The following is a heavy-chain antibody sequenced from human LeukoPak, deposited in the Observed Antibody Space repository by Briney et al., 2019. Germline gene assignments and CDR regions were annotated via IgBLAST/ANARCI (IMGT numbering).Heavy chain of an antibody. CDR2: ISYDGSNK. CDR1: GFTFSSYA. CDR3: ARDVGWLQLT. J-gene: IGHJ4*02. V-gene: IGHV3-30*04. Sequence: GGSLRLSCAASGFTFSSYAMHWVRQAPGKGLEWVAVISYDGSNKYYADSVKGRFTISRDNSKNTLYLQMNSLRAEDTAVYYCARDVGWLQLTWGQGTLVTVSS. D-gene: IGHD5-24*01.